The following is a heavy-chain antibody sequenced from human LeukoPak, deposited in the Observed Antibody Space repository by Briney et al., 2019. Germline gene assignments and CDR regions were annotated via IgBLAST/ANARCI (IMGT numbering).Heavy chain of an antibody. CDR2: ISGSGGST. CDR1: GFTFSCYT. D-gene: IGHD6-13*01. J-gene: IGHJ3*02. V-gene: IGHV3-23*01. CDR3: AKDRSSSWRQHDAFDI. Sequence: GGSLRLSCAASGFTFSCYTMSWVRQAPGKGLEWVSAISGSGGSTYYADSVKGRFTISRDNSKNTLYLQMNSLRAEDTAVYYCAKDRSSSWRQHDAFDIWGQGTMVTVSS.